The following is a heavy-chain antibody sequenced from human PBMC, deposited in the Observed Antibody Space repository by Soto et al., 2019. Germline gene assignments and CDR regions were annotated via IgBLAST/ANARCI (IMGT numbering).Heavy chain of an antibody. D-gene: IGHD3-10*01. V-gene: IGHV1-69*02. CDR2: INPILSMS. Sequence: QVQLVQSGAGVRKPGSSVKVSCKASGDTFSFYSIHWVRQAPGLGLEWMGRINPILSMSNYAQRFQGRVTMTADKSTSTAYMKLSGLRSEDTAIYYCASSYGSGYRAFDYWGQGALVTVSS. J-gene: IGHJ4*02. CDR1: GDTFSFYS. CDR3: ASSYGSGYRAFDY.